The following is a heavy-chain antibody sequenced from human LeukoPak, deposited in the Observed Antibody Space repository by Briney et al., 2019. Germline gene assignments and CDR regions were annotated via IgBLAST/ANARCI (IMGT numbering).Heavy chain of an antibody. CDR2: IIPIFGTA. V-gene: IGHV1-69*13. CDR3: AKAVVPVISQHYFDY. J-gene: IGHJ4*02. Sequence: SVTVSCKASGGTFTSYAISWVRQAPGQGLEWMGGIIPIFGTAKYAQKFQGRVTITADESTRTVYMELSSLRAEDTAVYYCAKAVVPVISQHYFDYWGQGTLVTVSS. CDR1: GGTFTSYA. D-gene: IGHD3-22*01.